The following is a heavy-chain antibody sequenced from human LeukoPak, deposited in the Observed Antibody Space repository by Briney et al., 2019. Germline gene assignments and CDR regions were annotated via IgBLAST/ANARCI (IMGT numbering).Heavy chain of an antibody. CDR1: GFTFDTYY. Sequence: PGGSLRLSCAASGFTFDTYYMTWVRQAPGKGLEWVCGINWNGGSTRYAESVQGRFTISRDNSKNTLSLQMSSLRAEDTATYYCTKNVPGRAIDYWGQGTLVTVSS. CDR2: INWNGGST. CDR3: TKNVPGRAIDY. V-gene: IGHV3-20*04. J-gene: IGHJ4*02. D-gene: IGHD2-15*01.